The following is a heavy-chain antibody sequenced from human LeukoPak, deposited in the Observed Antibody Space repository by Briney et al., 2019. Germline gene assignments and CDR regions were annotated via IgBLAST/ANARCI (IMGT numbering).Heavy chain of an antibody. Sequence: ASVKVSCKASGYTFTSYDINWVRQATGQGLEWMGWMNPNSGNTGYAQKFQGRVTMTRNTSISTAYMELSSLRSEETAVYYCARRSDSGRGYSYDFDYWGQGTLVTVSS. CDR3: ARRSDSGRGYSYDFDY. J-gene: IGHJ4*02. D-gene: IGHD5-18*01. CDR2: MNPNSGNT. CDR1: GYTFTSYD. V-gene: IGHV1-8*01.